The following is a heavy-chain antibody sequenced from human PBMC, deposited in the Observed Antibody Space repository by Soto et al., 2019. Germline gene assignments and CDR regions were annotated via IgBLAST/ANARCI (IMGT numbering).Heavy chain of an antibody. Sequence: QVQLVQSGAEVKKPGASVKVSCKASGYTFTSYAMHWVRQAPGQRLEWMGWINAGNGNTKYSQKFQGRVTITRDTSASTAYMELSSLRSEDTAVYYGARDAGEAELLWWGVWGQGTLVTVSS. CDR3: ARDAGEAELLWWGV. D-gene: IGHD3-10*01. J-gene: IGHJ4*02. CDR2: INAGNGNT. V-gene: IGHV1-3*01. CDR1: GYTFTSYA.